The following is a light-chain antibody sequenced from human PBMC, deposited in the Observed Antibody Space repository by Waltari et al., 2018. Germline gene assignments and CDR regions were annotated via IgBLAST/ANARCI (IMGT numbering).Light chain of an antibody. V-gene: IGKV2-28*01. CDR2: LVS. Sequence: DIVMTQSPLSLPVSPGEPASISCRSSQSLLHSSGYPFLDWYLQKPGQSPQLLIYLVSKRASGVPDRFSGSGSGTEFTLKISRVEAEDVGVYYCMQARQTPWTFGQGTKVEIK. CDR1: QSLLHSSGYPF. J-gene: IGKJ1*01. CDR3: MQARQTPWT.